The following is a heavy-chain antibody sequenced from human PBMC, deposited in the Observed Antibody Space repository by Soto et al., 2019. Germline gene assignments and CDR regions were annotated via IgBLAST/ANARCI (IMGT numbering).Heavy chain of an antibody. V-gene: IGHV3-9*01. CDR1: GFTFDDSA. CDR3: AKGLSEGYFDY. Sequence: PGGSLRLSCAASGFTFDDSAMHWVRQTPEKGLEWVSGIGSNSGGIGYADSVKGRFTISRDNAKNSLYLQMNSLRAEDTALYYCAKGLSEGYFDYWGQGTLVTVSS. J-gene: IGHJ4*02. CDR2: IGSNSGGI.